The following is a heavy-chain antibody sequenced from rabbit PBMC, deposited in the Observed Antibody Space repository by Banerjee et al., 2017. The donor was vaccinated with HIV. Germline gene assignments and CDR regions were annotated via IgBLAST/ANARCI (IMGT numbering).Heavy chain of an antibody. J-gene: IGHJ3*01. CDR1: GFSFSSSYW. V-gene: IGHV1S40*01. D-gene: IGHD6-1*01. CDR3: ARDRTGYAPSDV. Sequence: QSLEESGGDLVKPGASLTLTCTASGFSFSSSYWMCWVRQAPGKGLEWIACIYAGSSGSTYYASWAKGRFTISKTSSTTVTLQMTSLTAADTATYFCARDRTGYAPSDVWGQGTLVTVS. CDR2: IYAGSSGST.